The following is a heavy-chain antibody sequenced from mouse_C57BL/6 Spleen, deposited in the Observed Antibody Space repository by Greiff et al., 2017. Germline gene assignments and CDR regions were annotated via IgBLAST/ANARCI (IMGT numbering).Heavy chain of an antibody. J-gene: IGHJ3*01. Sequence: QVQLQQPGAELVKPGASVKLSCKASGYTFTSYWMQWVKQRPGQGLEWIGEIDPSDSNTNYNQKFKGKATLTVDTSSSTAYMQLSSLTSEDSAVYYCARREFAGYYAWFAYWGQGTLVTVSA. CDR2: IDPSDSNT. CDR3: ARREFAGYYAWFAY. D-gene: IGHD2-3*01. V-gene: IGHV1-50*01. CDR1: GYTFTSYW.